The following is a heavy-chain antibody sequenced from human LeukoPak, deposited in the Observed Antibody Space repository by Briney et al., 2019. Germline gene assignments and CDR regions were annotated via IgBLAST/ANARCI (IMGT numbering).Heavy chain of an antibody. J-gene: IGHJ4*02. CDR2: IKQDGSEK. CDR3: AIDTNPCPGDY. Sequence: GGSLRLSCAASGFTFSSYWMSWVRQAPGKGLEWVANIKQDGSEKYYVDSVKGRFTISRDNAKNTLYLQMNSLTTEDTAIYYRAIDTNPCPGDYWGQGTLVTVSS. V-gene: IGHV3-7*01. CDR1: GFTFSSYW.